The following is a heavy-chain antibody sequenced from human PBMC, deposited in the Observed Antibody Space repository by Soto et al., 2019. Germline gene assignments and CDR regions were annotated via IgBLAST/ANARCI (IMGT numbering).Heavy chain of an antibody. CDR3: ARDVAYGSGSYYYYYYGMDV. D-gene: IGHD3-10*01. CDR1: GFTFSSYG. Sequence: VQLVESGGGVVQPGRSLRLSCAASGFTFSSYGMHWVRQAPGKGLEWVAVIWYDGSNKYYADSVKGRFTISRDNSKNTLYLQMNSLRAEDTAVYYCARDVAYGSGSYYYYYYGMDVWGQGTTVTVSS. J-gene: IGHJ6*02. V-gene: IGHV3-33*01. CDR2: IWYDGSNK.